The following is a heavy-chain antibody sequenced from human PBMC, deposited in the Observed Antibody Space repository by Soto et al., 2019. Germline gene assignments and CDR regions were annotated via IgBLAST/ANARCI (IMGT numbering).Heavy chain of an antibody. CDR1: YG. Sequence: YGIHRVIQKTRKGLEWMGWMNPNTGNPGYAQKFQGRVTMTSDTSISTAHMELSSLRSDDTAVYYCARRAETYCRNGFGDEKYHFALRGQGTLVPVSS. CDR3: ARRAETYCRNGFGDEKYHFAL. D-gene: IGHD2-21*02. V-gene: IGHV1-8*01. CDR2: MNPNTGNP. J-gene: IGHJ4*02.